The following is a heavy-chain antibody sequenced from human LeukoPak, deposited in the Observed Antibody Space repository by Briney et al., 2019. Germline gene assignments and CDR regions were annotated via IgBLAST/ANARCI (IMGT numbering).Heavy chain of an antibody. V-gene: IGHV3-53*01. CDR1: GFTVSSNY. J-gene: IGHJ5*02. Sequence: GGSLRLSCAASGFTVSSNYMSWVRQAPGKGLEWVSVIYSGGSTYYADSVKGRFTISRDNSKNTLYLQMNSLGAEDTAVYYCARVGGSGRLNWFDPWGQGTLVTVSS. CDR2: IYSGGST. CDR3: ARVGGSGRLNWFDP. D-gene: IGHD3-10*01.